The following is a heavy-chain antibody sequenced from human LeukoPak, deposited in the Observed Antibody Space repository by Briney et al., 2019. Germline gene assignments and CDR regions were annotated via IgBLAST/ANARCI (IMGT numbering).Heavy chain of an antibody. J-gene: IGHJ4*02. CDR3: ARALLITMRVPDYFDY. D-gene: IGHD3-10*01. V-gene: IGHV3-66*01. Sequence: GGSLRLSCAASGFTVSSNYMSWVRQAPGKGLEWVSVIYSGGSTYYADSVKGRFTISRDNSKNTLYLQVNSLRAEDTAVYYCARALLITMRVPDYFDYWGQGTLVTVSS. CDR2: IYSGGST. CDR1: GFTVSSNY.